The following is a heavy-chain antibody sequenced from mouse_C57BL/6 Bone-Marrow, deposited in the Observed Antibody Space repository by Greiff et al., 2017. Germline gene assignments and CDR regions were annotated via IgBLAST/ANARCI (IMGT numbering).Heavy chain of an antibody. J-gene: IGHJ2*01. CDR1: GYTFTSYW. D-gene: IGHD2-14*01. CDR3: ARRYGEGYFDY. V-gene: IGHV1-64*01. Sequence: QVQLQQPGAELVKPGASVKLSCKASGYTFTSYWMHWVKQRPGQGLEWIGMIHPNSGSTNYNEKFKSKATLTVDKSSSTAYMQLSSLTSEDSAVYYCARRYGEGYFDYWGQGTTRTVSS. CDR2: IHPNSGST.